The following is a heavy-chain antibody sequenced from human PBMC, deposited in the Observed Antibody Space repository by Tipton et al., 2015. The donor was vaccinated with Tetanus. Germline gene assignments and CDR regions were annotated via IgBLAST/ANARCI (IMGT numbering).Heavy chain of an antibody. CDR2: IYYSGST. V-gene: IGHV4-31*03. Sequence: TLSLTCTVSGGSMNSGGYYWSWIRQHPGKGLEWIGYIYYSGSTYHNPSLKSRVTISVDTSKNQFSLKLSSVTAADTAVYYCARNFGYYGSGRGWFDPWGQGTLVTVSS. CDR3: ARNFGYYGSGRGWFDP. J-gene: IGHJ5*02. CDR1: GGSMNSGGYY. D-gene: IGHD3-10*01.